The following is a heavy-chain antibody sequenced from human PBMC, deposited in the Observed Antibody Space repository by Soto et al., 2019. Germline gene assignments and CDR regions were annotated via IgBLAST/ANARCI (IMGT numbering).Heavy chain of an antibody. Sequence: QVQLVESGGGVVQPGGSLRLSCAASGFTFSDYAMHWVRQAPGKGLEWVASIWFDGATKYYADSVKGRFTISRDNSKNTVYLQMNSLRTEDSALYHCGRGGFSTNWRFDYWGQGTLVAVSS. CDR2: IWFDGATK. D-gene: IGHD6-13*01. CDR1: GFTFSDYA. CDR3: GRGGFSTNWRFDY. V-gene: IGHV3-33*01. J-gene: IGHJ4*02.